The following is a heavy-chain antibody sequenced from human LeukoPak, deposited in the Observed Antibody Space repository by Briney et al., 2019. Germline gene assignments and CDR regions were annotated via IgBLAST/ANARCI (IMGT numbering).Heavy chain of an antibody. J-gene: IGHJ3*02. CDR2: IIPIFGTA. Sequence: GASVKVSCKASGGTFSSYAISWVRQAPGQGLEWMGRIIPIFGTANYAQKFQGRVTITTDESTSTAYMELSSLGSEDTAVYYCARARYCSGGSCLEAFDIWGQGTMVTVSS. V-gene: IGHV1-69*05. CDR1: GGTFSSYA. CDR3: ARARYCSGGSCLEAFDI. D-gene: IGHD2-15*01.